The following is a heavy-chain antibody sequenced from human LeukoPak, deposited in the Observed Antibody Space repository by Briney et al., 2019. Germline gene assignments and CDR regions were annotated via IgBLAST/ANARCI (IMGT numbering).Heavy chain of an antibody. D-gene: IGHD3-10*01. CDR3: ARDRLAYYYGSGSYSSSDFDY. Sequence: ASVKVSCKASGGTFSSYAISWVRQAPGQGLEWMGGIIPIFGTANYAQKFQGRVTITADESTSTDYMELSSLRSEDTAVYYCARDRLAYYYGSGSYSSSDFDYWGQGTLVTVSS. CDR1: GGTFSSYA. V-gene: IGHV1-69*13. J-gene: IGHJ4*02. CDR2: IIPIFGTA.